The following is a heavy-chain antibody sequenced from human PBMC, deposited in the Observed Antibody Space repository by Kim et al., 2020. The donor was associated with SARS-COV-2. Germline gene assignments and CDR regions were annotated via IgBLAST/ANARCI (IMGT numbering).Heavy chain of an antibody. CDR3: AKGGRTTPIDLHY. V-gene: IGHV3-30*18. D-gene: IGHD3-16*01. CDR1: GLTFSSYG. Sequence: GGSLRLSCAASGLTFSSYGLHWVRQAPGKGLEWVAFISSDENNKYYTDSEGARFTISRDNYKNALSLKMNTLSAEDAAMYYCAKGGRTTPIDLHYWCQRT. CDR2: ISSDENNK. J-gene: IGHJ4*02.